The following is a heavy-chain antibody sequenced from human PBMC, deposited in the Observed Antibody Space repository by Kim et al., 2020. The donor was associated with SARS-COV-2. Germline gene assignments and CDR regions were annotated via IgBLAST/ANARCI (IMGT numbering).Heavy chain of an antibody. CDR2: ISSSGSTI. Sequence: GGSLRLSCAASGFTFSDYYMSWIRQAPGKGLEWVSYISSSGSTIYYADSVKGRFTISRDNAKNSLYLQMNSLRAEDTAVYYCARDHRPKTKVSYYYYMDVWGKGTTVTVSS. CDR3: ARDHRPKTKVSYYYYMDV. J-gene: IGHJ6*03. D-gene: IGHD4-4*01. CDR1: GFTFSDYY. V-gene: IGHV3-11*01.